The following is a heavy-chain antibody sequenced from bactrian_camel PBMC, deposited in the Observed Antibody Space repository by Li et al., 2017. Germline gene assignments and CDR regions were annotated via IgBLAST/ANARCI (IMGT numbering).Heavy chain of an antibody. CDR3: AAHATYSGGYYTPFLSSNLRY. CDR2: INAAGSST. D-gene: IGHD2*01. V-gene: IGHV3S29*01. Sequence: QLVESGGGLVQPGGSLRLSCAASGFAFNIYAIAWVRQAPGKGLEWVSTINAAGSSTYYAESVKGRFTISRDNAKNTLYLHMNNLKPDDTAMYYCAAHATYSGGYYTPFLSSNLRYWGQGTQVTVS. J-gene: IGHJ4*01. CDR1: GFAFNIYA.